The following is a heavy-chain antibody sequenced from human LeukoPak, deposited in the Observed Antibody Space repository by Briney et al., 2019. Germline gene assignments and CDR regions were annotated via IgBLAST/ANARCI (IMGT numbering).Heavy chain of an antibody. CDR1: GFHFTRYR. Sequence: GGALEISCKGTGFHFTRYRIRGRRPEPGKGVEGMGRIDHRDSYNNESPSFQGHVTISADKSISTASLQWSSLKASDTAMYYCARQGYCSSTSCYSPYFYGMDVGAKGLRSPSPQ. CDR2: IDHRDSYN. V-gene: IGHV5-10-1*01. D-gene: IGHD2-2*01. CDR3: ARQGYCSSTSCYSPYFYGMDV. J-gene: IGHJ6*04.